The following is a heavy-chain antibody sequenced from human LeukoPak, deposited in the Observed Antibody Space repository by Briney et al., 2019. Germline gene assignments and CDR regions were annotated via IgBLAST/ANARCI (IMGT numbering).Heavy chain of an antibody. D-gene: IGHD3-10*01. CDR3: AREGREDYGSGSYYYYYYYGMDV. J-gene: IGHJ6*04. CDR1: GGTFSSYA. Sequence: ASVKVSCKASGGTFSSYAISWVRQAPGQGLEWMGGITPIFGTANYAQKFQGRVTITADKSTSTAYMELSSLRSEDTAVYYCAREGREDYGSGSYYYYYYYGMDVWGKGTTVTVSS. V-gene: IGHV1-69*06. CDR2: ITPIFGTA.